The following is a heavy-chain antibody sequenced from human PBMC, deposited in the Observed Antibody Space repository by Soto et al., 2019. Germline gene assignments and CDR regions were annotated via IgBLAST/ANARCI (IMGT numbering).Heavy chain of an antibody. CDR3: ARDQLGGGWELDL. CDR1: AGSISSGGYY. D-gene: IGHD6-19*01. V-gene: IGHV4-31*03. CDR2: IYYSGST. Sequence: QVQLQESGPGLVKPSQTLSLTCTVSAGSISSGGYYWSWIRQHPGKGLEWIGYIYYSGSTYYNPSLKSRVTISVDTYKNQFSLKLSSVTAADTAVYYCARDQLGGGWELDLWGRGTLVTVSS. J-gene: IGHJ2*01.